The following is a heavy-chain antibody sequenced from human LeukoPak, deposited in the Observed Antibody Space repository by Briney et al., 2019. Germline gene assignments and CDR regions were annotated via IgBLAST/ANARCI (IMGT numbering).Heavy chain of an antibody. CDR2: IKQDGSEK. CDR1: GFTFSSYW. Sequence: PGGSLRLSCAASGFTFSSYWMSWVRQAPGKGLEWVANIKQDGSEKYYVDSVKGRFTISRDNAKNSLYLQMNSLRAEDTAVYYCAREACGGDCYYGTIAGSPKRGQGTLVTVSS. J-gene: IGHJ4*02. CDR3: AREACGGDCYYGTIAGSPK. V-gene: IGHV3-7*01. D-gene: IGHD2-21*02.